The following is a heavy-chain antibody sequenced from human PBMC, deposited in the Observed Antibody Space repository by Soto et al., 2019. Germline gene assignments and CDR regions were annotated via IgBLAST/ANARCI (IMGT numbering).Heavy chain of an antibody. J-gene: IGHJ4*02. Sequence: SETLSLTCTVSGGSIANNNYFWGWVRQPPGKGLEWIGSAAYSGGTYKNPSLKSRVTVSVDTSKNQFSLKLTSVTAADTAVYYCAKVVVGATSHSDFDSWGQGTLVTVSS. CDR2: AAYSGGT. V-gene: IGHV4-39*01. CDR1: GGSIANNNYF. CDR3: AKVVVGATSHSDFDS. D-gene: IGHD2-15*01.